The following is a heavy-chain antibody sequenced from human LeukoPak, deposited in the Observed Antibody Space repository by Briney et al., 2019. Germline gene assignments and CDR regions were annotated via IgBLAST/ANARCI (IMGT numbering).Heavy chain of an antibody. V-gene: IGHV4-39*07. CDR1: GGSITSSKYY. J-gene: IGHJ5*02. CDR2: IYYSGST. D-gene: IGHD6-19*01. CDR3: ARVLIAVAAINWFDP. Sequence: SETLSLTCTVSGGSITSSKYYWGWIRQPPGKGLEWIGSIYYSGSTYYNPSLKSRVTISVDTSKNQFSLKLSSVTAADTAVYYCARVLIAVAAINWFDPWGQGTLVTVSS.